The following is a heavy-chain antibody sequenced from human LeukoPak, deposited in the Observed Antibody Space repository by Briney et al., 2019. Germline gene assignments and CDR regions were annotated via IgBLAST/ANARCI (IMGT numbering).Heavy chain of an antibody. CDR3: ATSMYDWFDP. CDR2: ISSSSSYI. D-gene: IGHD2-8*01. Sequence: GGSLRLSCAASGFTFSSYSMNWVRQAPGKGLEWVSSISSSSSYIYYAGSVKGRFTISRDNAKNSLYLQMNSLRAEDTAVYYCATSMYDWFDPWGQGTLVTVSS. J-gene: IGHJ5*02. CDR1: GFTFSSYS. V-gene: IGHV3-21*01.